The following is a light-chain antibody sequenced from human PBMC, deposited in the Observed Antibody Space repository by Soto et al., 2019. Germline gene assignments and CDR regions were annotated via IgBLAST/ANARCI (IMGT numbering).Light chain of an antibody. V-gene: IGLV2-11*01. J-gene: IGLJ1*01. Sequence: QAVVPQPSSVSGSPGQSVTISCSDVGGYNYVSWYQQHPGKAPKLIIYDVNKRPSGVPDRFSGSQSGNTASLTISGLQAEDEADYHCCSYAGSYTYVFGTGTKLTVL. CDR1: DVGGYNY. CDR3: CSYAGSYTYV. CDR2: DVN.